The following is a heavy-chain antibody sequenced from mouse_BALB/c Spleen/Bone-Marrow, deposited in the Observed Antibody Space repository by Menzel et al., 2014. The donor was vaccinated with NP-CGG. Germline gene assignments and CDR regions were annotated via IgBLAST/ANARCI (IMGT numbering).Heavy chain of an antibody. CDR3: ARHDYAY. J-gene: IGHJ3*01. D-gene: IGHD2-4*01. CDR1: GFTFSSYA. CDR2: ISSGGSYT. Sequence: EVQGVESGGGLVKPGGSLKLSCAASGFTFSSYAMSWVRQTPEKRLEWAATISSGGSYTYYPDSVKGRFTISRDNAKNTLYLQMSSLRSEDTAMYYCARHDYAYWGQGTLVTVSA. V-gene: IGHV5-9-3*01.